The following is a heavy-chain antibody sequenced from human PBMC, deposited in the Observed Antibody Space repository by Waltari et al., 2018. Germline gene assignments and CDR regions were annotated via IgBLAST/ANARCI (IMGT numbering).Heavy chain of an antibody. CDR2: FSWNSDGI. CDR1: GFIFNDYA. J-gene: IGHJ4*02. V-gene: IGHV3-9*03. D-gene: IGHD6-19*01. Sequence: EVQLEQSGGGLVQPGRSLRLSCAASGFIFNDYAMHWVRIVPGKGLELGSGFSWNSDGIGYSDSVKVRFTISRDNAKNSLYLQMNSLRPEDMALYYCAKSWTVSGVFDHWGQGTLVTVSS. CDR3: AKSWTVSGVFDH.